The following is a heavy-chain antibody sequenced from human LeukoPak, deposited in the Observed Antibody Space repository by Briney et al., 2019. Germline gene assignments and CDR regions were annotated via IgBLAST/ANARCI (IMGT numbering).Heavy chain of an antibody. D-gene: IGHD3-22*01. Sequence: SVKVSCKASVGTLSSCAISWVRQAPGKGLEWMGGIIPIFGTAKYAQKYQGRVTITTDESTSTAYMELSSLRSEDTAVYYCARLNYDCSGYYYWGQGTLVTVSS. CDR1: VGTLSSCA. CDR2: IIPIFGTA. V-gene: IGHV1-69*05. J-gene: IGHJ4*02. CDR3: ARLNYDCSGYYY.